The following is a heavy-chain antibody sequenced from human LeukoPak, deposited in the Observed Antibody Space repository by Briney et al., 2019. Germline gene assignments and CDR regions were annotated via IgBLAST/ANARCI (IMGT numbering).Heavy chain of an antibody. CDR3: ARVLGATLYYFDY. V-gene: IGHV3-48*01. CDR1: GFTFSSYS. D-gene: IGHD1-26*01. CDR2: ISSSSSTI. J-gene: IGHJ4*02. Sequence: GGSLRLSCAASGFTFSSYSMNWVRQALGKGLEWVSYISSSSSTIYYADSVKGRFTISRDNAKNSLYLQMNSLRAEDTAVYYCARVLGATLYYFDYWGQGTLVTVSS.